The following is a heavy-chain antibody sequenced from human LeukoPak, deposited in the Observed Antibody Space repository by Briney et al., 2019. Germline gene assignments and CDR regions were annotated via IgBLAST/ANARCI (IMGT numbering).Heavy chain of an antibody. J-gene: IGHJ6*02. V-gene: IGHV3-23*01. CDR3: AKVLSGFHYYGMDV. Sequence: PGGSLRLSCAASGFTFSSYAMSWVRQAPGKGLEWVSAISGSGGSTYYADSVKGRFTISRDNSKNTLYLQMNSLRAEDTAVYYCAKVLSGFHYYGMDVWGQGTTVTVSS. D-gene: IGHD1-14*01. CDR2: ISGSGGST. CDR1: GFTFSSYA.